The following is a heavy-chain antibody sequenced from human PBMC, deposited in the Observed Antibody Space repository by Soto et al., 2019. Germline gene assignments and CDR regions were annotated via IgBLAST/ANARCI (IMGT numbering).Heavy chain of an antibody. CDR1: SASISRSSSY. V-gene: IGHV4-39*01. D-gene: IGHD2-8*01. CDR3: ERAILMDINEADAFDA. CDR2: LSGSGNT. J-gene: IGHJ3*01. Sequence: PSETLSLTCTVSSASISRSSSYWGWIRQPPGKGLEWIGTLSGSGNTYYNPSLKSRITMSVDTSKSQLSLKLSSVTAAETAVYFCERAILMDINEADAFDARGQGTMVTVSS.